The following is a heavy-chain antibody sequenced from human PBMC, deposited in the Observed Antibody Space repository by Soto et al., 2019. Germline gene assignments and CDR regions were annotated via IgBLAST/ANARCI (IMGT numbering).Heavy chain of an antibody. D-gene: IGHD2-8*01. CDR1: GGSISCGRYS. J-gene: IGHJ5*02. CDR2: IYHSGST. CDR3: ARNGDCTRPGCIVDWFDP. V-gene: IGHV4-30-2*01. Sequence: SETLSLTCAVSGGSISCGRYSWSWIRQPPGKGLEWIGYIYHSGSTYYNPSIKSRVTMSVDRSKNQFSLKLSSVTAAVTAMYYCARNGDCTRPGCIVDWFDPWGPGTLVIVSS.